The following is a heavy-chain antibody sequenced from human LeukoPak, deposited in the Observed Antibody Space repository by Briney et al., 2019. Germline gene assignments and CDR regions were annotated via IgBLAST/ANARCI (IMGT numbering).Heavy chain of an antibody. CDR2: ISAYNGNT. J-gene: IGHJ4*02. CDR3: ARRSGTYAFDY. Sequence: ASVKVSCKASGYTFTNYGISWVRQAPGQGLEWMGWISAYNGNTNYAQKLQGRVTMTRDTSTSTVYMELRTLRSDDTAVYYCARRSGTYAFDYWGQGTLVTVSS. V-gene: IGHV1-18*01. D-gene: IGHD3-10*01. CDR1: GYTFTNYG.